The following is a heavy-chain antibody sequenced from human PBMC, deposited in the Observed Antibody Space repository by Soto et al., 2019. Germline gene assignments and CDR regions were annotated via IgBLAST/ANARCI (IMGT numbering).Heavy chain of an antibody. Sequence: QVQLAQSGAEVKKPGASVQVSCKASGYTFSSYGISWVRLAPGQGLEWMGWISGYNGNTNYAQKSQGRVIMTTDTTTCTVYLELRSLRSDDTAVYYCARERGDSSLSSVEYLQYWGQGTLVTVAS. D-gene: IGHD6-6*01. CDR3: ARERGDSSLSSVEYLQY. V-gene: IGHV1-18*01. J-gene: IGHJ1*01. CDR1: GYTFSSYG. CDR2: ISGYNGNT.